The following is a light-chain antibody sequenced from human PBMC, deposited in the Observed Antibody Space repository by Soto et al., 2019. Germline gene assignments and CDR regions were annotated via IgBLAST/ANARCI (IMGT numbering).Light chain of an antibody. Sequence: QSALTQPASVSGSAGQSITISCTGTSSDVGSYNLVSWYQQHPGKAPKLMIYEGSKRPSGVSNRFSGSNSGNKASLTISGLQAEDEADYYCCSYAGSSTLVFGGGTKLTVL. CDR2: EGS. V-gene: IGLV2-23*01. CDR3: CSYAGSSTLV. CDR1: SSDVGSYNL. J-gene: IGLJ2*01.